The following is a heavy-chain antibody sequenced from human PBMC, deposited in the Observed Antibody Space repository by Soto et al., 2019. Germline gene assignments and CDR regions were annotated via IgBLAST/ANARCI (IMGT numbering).Heavy chain of an antibody. CDR1: GYSFTDYG. J-gene: IGHJ3*02. D-gene: IGHD2-21*01. V-gene: IGHV1-18*01. Sequence: QVQLVQSAAEVQKPGASVRVSCKASGYSFTDYGINWVRQAPGQGLEWIGWISGYGYTTYAQKFQGRVTLATDTSTTTAYMDLGSLRSDDTAVYYCARGVVSISALPEQDAFHIWGQGTMVTVSS. CDR3: ARGVVSISALPEQDAFHI. CDR2: ISGYGYT.